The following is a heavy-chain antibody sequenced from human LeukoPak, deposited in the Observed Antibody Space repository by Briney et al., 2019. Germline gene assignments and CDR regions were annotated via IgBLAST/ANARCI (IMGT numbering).Heavy chain of an antibody. CDR1: GGSISSYY. CDR3: ARASIVGATYFDY. Sequence: PSETLSLTCTVSGGSISSYYWSWIRQPPGKGLEWIGYMYYSGNTNYNPSLKSRLTISVDTSKNQFSLKLNSVTAADTAVYYCARASIVGATYFDYXGQGTLVTVSS. CDR2: MYYSGNT. D-gene: IGHD1-26*01. V-gene: IGHV4-59*08. J-gene: IGHJ4*02.